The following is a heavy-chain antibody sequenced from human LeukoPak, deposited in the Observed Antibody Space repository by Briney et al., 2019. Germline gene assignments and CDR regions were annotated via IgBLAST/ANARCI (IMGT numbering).Heavy chain of an antibody. CDR2: IYTSGST. CDR3: AREVRGYSYGYRPTELYWYIDV. V-gene: IGHV4-4*07. J-gene: IGHJ2*01. Sequence: SETLSLTCTVSGESISSYYWSWIRQPAGKGLEWIGRIYTSGSTNYNPSLKSRVTISVDTSKNQFSLKLSSVTAADTAVYYCAREVRGYSYGYRPTELYWYIDVWGRGTLVTVSS. D-gene: IGHD5-18*01. CDR1: GESISSYY.